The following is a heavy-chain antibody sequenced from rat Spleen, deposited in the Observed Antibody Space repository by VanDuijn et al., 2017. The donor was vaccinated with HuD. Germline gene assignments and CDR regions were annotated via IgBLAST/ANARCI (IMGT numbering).Heavy chain of an antibody. Sequence: EVQLVESGGGLVQPGRSLKLSCEPSGFTFSYYGMAWVRQTPSNSLEWVASISPSGDNTYHRDSVKGRFTISRDNAKRTLFLQMDSLRSDDTATYFCAGAGYLRDWYFDFWGPGTMVTVSS. V-gene: IGHV5S13*01. D-gene: IGHD2-2*01. CDR2: ISPSGDNT. J-gene: IGHJ1*01. CDR3: AGAGYLRDWYFDF. CDR1: GFTFSYYG.